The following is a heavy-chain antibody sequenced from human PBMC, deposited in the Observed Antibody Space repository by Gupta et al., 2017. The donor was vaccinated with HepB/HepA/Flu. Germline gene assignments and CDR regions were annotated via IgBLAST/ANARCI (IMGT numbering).Heavy chain of an antibody. CDR2: INPNSGGT. CDR1: GYTFTGYY. V-gene: IGHV1-2*02. Sequence: QVQLVQSGAEVKKPGASVKVSCKASGYTFTGYYMHWVRQAPGQGLEWMGWINPNSGGTNYAQKFQGRVTMTRDTSISTAYMELSRLRSDDTAVYYCARTTRYSSSWSNAFDIWGQGTMVTVSS. D-gene: IGHD6-13*01. CDR3: ARTTRYSSSWSNAFDI. J-gene: IGHJ3*02.